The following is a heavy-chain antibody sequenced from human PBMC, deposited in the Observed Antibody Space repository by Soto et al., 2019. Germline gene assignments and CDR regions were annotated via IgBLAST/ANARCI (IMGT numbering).Heavy chain of an antibody. D-gene: IGHD2-21*02. CDR2: INSDGSST. J-gene: IGHJ4*02. Sequence: EVQLVESGGGLVQPGGSLRLSCAASGFTFSSYWMHWVRQAPGKGLVWVSRINSDGSSTSYADSVKGRFTISRDNAKNTLYLQINSLRAEDTAVYYCARPMPYCGGACPDSWGQGTLVTVSS. V-gene: IGHV3-74*01. CDR1: GFTFSSYW. CDR3: ARPMPYCGGACPDS.